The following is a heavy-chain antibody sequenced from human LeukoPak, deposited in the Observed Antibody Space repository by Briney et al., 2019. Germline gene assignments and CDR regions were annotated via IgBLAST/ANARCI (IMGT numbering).Heavy chain of an antibody. Sequence: GSSVKVSCKASGGTFSSYAISWVRQAPGQGLEWMGGITPMFGTAKYAQKFQERVTITRDMSTSTAYMELSSLRSEDTAVYYCAAGGMATTQNWGQGTLVTVSS. CDR2: ITPMFGTA. CDR1: GGTFSSYA. J-gene: IGHJ1*01. CDR3: AAGGMATTQN. V-gene: IGHV1-69*05. D-gene: IGHD5-24*01.